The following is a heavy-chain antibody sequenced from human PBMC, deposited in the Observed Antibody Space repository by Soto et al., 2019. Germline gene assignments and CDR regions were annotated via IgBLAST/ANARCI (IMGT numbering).Heavy chain of an antibody. J-gene: IGHJ5*02. D-gene: IGHD6-13*01. Sequence: GGSLRLSCAASGFTFHSFTMNWVRQAPGKGLEWVSTISGNSAYIYYTDALRGRFTISRDNAKNSLHLQMNSLRAEDTAVYYCTRDASRDSSARGWFDPWGPGTLVTVSS. CDR1: GFTFHSFT. V-gene: IGHV3-21*01. CDR2: ISGNSAYI. CDR3: TRDASRDSSARGWFDP.